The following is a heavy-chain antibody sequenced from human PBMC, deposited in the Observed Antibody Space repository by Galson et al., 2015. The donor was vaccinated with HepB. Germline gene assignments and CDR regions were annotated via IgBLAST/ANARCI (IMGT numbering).Heavy chain of an antibody. CDR2: IIPIVGMT. Sequence: SVKVSCKVSGGTFDNYSITWVRQAPGQGLEWMGRIIPIVGMTDHAQSFQGRVTITADKSSSTAYMELSSLRSDDTAVYYCATGQARGYTGYDIPWYWGQGSLVTVSS. D-gene: IGHD5-12*01. V-gene: IGHV1-69*02. CDR1: GGTFDNYS. J-gene: IGHJ4*02. CDR3: ATGQARGYTGYDIPWY.